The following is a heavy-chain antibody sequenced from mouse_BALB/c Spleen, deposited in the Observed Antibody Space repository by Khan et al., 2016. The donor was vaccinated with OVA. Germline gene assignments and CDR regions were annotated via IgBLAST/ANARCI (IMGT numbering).Heavy chain of an antibody. CDR1: GYTFTSYD. V-gene: IGHV1-85*01. Sequence: QIQLQQSGAELVKPGASVKLSCKASGYTFTSYDINWVRQRPEQGLEWIGWMFPGDGSTKYNENFKGKATLTTDKYSSTAYMQLSRLTSEDSGAYFCARGGDGGFAYWGQGTLVTVSA. D-gene: IGHD3-3*01. CDR2: MFPGDGST. CDR3: ARGGDGGFAY. J-gene: IGHJ3*01.